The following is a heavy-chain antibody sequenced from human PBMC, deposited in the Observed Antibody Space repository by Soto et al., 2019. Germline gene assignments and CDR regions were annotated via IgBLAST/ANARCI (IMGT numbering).Heavy chain of an antibody. V-gene: IGHV4-34*02. D-gene: IGHD2-8*02. J-gene: IGHJ4*02. CDR2: ITHSGNT. CDR3: ARGWSPYLDY. CDR1: GGSFSGYY. Sequence: QVQLQQWGAGLLKPSETLSLTCAVYGGSFSGYYWSWIRQPPGKGLEWIGDITHSGNTNSNPSLKSRVTISVDTAKNQFSLKMTSVTAADTAVYYCARGWSPYLDYWDQGTLVTVCS.